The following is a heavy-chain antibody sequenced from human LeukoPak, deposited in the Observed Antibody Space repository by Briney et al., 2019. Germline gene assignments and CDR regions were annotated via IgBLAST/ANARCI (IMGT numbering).Heavy chain of an antibody. CDR1: GGSISSYY. CDR3: ARWGYTYGDDY. J-gene: IGHJ4*02. D-gene: IGHD5-18*01. Sequence: SETLSLTCSVSGGSISSYYWSWIRQPPGKGLEWSGNIYYSGSTNYHPSLKSRMTISVDTSKNQFSLKLTSVTAASTAVYYCARWGYTYGDDYWGQGTLVTVSS. V-gene: IGHV4-59*08. CDR2: IYYSGST.